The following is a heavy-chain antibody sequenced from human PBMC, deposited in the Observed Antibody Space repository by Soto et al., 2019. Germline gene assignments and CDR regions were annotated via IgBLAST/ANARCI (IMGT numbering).Heavy chain of an antibody. Sequence: SETLSLTCAVSGGSISSGGYSWSWIRQPPGKGLEWIGYIYHSGTTYYNPSLKSRVTISVDRSKNQFSLKLSSVTAADTAVYYCARGEERCSGGSCYYKYNWFDPWGQGTLVTVSS. J-gene: IGHJ5*02. CDR1: GGSISSGGYS. D-gene: IGHD2-15*01. CDR2: IYHSGTT. CDR3: ARGEERCSGGSCYYKYNWFDP. V-gene: IGHV4-30-2*01.